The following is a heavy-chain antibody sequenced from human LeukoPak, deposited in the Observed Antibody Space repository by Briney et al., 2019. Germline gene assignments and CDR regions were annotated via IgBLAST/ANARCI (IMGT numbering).Heavy chain of an antibody. J-gene: IGHJ1*01. D-gene: IGHD3-22*01. V-gene: IGHV4-59*01. CDR3: ASRNYYEKYFQH. CDR1: GGSISSYY. CDR2: IYYSGST. Sequence: SETLPLTCTVSGGSISSYYWTWIRQPPGKGLEWIGFIYYSGSTNYNPSLKSRVTISVDTSKNQFSLKVSSVTAADTAVYYCASRNYYEKYFQHWGQGTLVTVSS.